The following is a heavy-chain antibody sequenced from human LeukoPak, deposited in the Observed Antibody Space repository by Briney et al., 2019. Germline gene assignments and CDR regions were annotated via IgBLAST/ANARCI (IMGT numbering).Heavy chain of an antibody. CDR1: GYTVTGYY. CDR3: ARGPLQYYYGMDV. CDR2: INPNSGGT. J-gene: IGHJ6*02. V-gene: IGHV1-2*04. D-gene: IGHD4-11*01. Sequence: ASVKVSCKASGYTVTGYYMHWGRQAPGQGLEGMGWINPNSGGTNYAQKFQGWVTMTRDTSISTAYMELSRLRSDDTAVYYCARGPLQYYYGMDVWGQGTTVTVSS.